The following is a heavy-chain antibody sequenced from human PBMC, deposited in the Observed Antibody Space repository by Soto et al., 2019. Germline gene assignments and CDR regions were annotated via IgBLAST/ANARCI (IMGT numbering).Heavy chain of an antibody. J-gene: IGHJ4*02. Sequence: PSETLSLTCTVSGGSISSGDYYWSWIRQPPGKGLEWIGYIYYSGSTYYNPSLKSRVTISVDTSKNQFSLKLSSVTAADTAVYYCARVEGGSSGVFFDYWGQGTLVTVS. CDR1: GGSISSGDYY. CDR3: ARVEGGSSGVFFDY. V-gene: IGHV4-30-4*01. CDR2: IYYSGST. D-gene: IGHD6-6*01.